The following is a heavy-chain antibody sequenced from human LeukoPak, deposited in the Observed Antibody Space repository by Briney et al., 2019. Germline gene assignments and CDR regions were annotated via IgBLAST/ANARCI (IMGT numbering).Heavy chain of an antibody. D-gene: IGHD3-10*01. CDR3: ARHGEFHFDY. CDR2: IDPSDSYT. J-gene: IGHJ4*02. V-gene: IGHV5-10-1*01. Sequence: GESLKISCKGSGYSFTSYWISWVRQMPGKGLEWMGRIDPSDSYTNYSPSFQGHVTISADKSISTAYLQWSSLKAPDTAMYYCARHGEFHFDYWGQGTLVTVSS. CDR1: GYSFTSYW.